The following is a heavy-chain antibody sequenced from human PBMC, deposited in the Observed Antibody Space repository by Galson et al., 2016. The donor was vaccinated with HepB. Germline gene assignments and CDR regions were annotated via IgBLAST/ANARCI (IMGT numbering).Heavy chain of an antibody. CDR2: VHPGGSDT. V-gene: IGHV5-51*01. CDR1: GYRFSDYW. Sequence: QSGAEVKKPGESLRISCKGSGYRFSDYWIGWMRQLPGKGLEWMGIVHPGGSDTRYSPSFQGQVIISADKSTDIAYMEWRSLKASDSGTYFCARGGSYPQSYLYFSLWGGGTLLCV. CDR3: ARGGSYPQSYLYFSL. J-gene: IGHJ2*01. D-gene: IGHD3-16*02.